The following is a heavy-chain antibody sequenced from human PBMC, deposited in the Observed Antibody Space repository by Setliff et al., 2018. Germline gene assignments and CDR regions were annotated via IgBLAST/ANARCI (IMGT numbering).Heavy chain of an antibody. CDR2: ISSSSYI. CDR3: ARDLTSVLRYFDWLAALDY. Sequence: PGGSLRLSCAASGFTFSSYSMNWVRQAPGKGLEWVSSISSSSYIYYADSVKGRFTISRDNAKNSLYLQMNSLRAEDTAVYYCARDLTSVLRYFDWLAALDYWGQGTLVTVSS. V-gene: IGHV3-21*01. CDR1: GFTFSSYS. J-gene: IGHJ4*02. D-gene: IGHD3-9*01.